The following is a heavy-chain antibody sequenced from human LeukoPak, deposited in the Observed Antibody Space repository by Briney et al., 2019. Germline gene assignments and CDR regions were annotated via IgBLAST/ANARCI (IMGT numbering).Heavy chain of an antibody. J-gene: IGHJ4*02. V-gene: IGHV3-30*18. CDR2: ISYDGSNK. Sequence: GGSLRLSCAASGFTFSRYGMHWVRQAPGKGLEWVAVISYDGSNKYYADSVKGRFTISRDNSKNTLYLQMNSLRAEDTAVYYCAKEGDYDILTGYYKWGQGTLVTVSS. CDR1: GFTFSRYG. D-gene: IGHD3-9*01. CDR3: AKEGDYDILTGYYK.